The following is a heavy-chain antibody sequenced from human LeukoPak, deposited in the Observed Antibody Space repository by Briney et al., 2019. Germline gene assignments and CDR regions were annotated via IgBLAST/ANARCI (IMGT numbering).Heavy chain of an antibody. Sequence: GGSLRLSCAASGFTFSSYAMSWVRQAPGKGLEWVPAISGSGGSTYYADSVKGRFTISRDNSKNTLYLQMNSLRAEDTAVYYCAKGGEGRFGYSSGWYFYYFDYWGQGTLVTVSS. CDR3: AKGGEGRFGYSSGWYFYYFDY. CDR1: GFTFSSYA. V-gene: IGHV3-23*01. D-gene: IGHD6-19*01. CDR2: ISGSGGST. J-gene: IGHJ4*02.